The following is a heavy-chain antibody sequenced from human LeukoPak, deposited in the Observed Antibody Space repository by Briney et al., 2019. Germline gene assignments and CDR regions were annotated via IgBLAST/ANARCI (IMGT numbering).Heavy chain of an antibody. CDR3: AKGDDYGDYADY. D-gene: IGHD4-17*01. CDR2: ISGSGGST. J-gene: IGHJ4*02. V-gene: IGHV3-23*01. CDR1: GFTFSSYA. Sequence: GGSLRLSCAASGFTFSSYAMSWVRQAPGKGLEWVSAISGSGGSTYYADSVKGRSTISRDNSKNTLYLQMNSLRAEDTAVYYCAKGDDYGDYADYWGQGTLVTVSS.